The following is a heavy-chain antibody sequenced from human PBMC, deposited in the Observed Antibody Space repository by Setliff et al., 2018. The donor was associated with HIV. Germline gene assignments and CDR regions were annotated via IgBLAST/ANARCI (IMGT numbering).Heavy chain of an antibody. CDR3: AKCSEMLGTPATSSGYYCGWFDP. CDR2: ISPYNGNT. Sequence: ASVKVSCKASGYTFTNFGITWVRQAPGQGLEWMGWISPYNGNTNYAPELHGRVTMTTDTSTSTAYMDLRSLRSDDTAVYYCAKCSEMLGTPATSSGYYCGWFDPWGQGTLVTVSS. D-gene: IGHD3-22*01. J-gene: IGHJ5*02. V-gene: IGHV1-18*01. CDR1: GYTFTNFG.